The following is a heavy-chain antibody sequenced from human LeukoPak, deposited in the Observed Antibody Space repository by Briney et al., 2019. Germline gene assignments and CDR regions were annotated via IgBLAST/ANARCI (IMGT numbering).Heavy chain of an antibody. CDR1: GYTFTSYG. D-gene: IGHD2-2*01. CDR2: IIPIFGTA. J-gene: IGHJ4*02. CDR3: ARGWNIVVVPAGAYESYFDY. V-gene: IGHV1-69*13. Sequence: SVKVSCKASGYTFTSYGISWVRQAPGQGLEWMGGIIPIFGTANYAQKFQGRVTITADESTSTAYMELSSLRSEDTAVYYCARGWNIVVVPAGAYESYFDYWGQGTLVTVSS.